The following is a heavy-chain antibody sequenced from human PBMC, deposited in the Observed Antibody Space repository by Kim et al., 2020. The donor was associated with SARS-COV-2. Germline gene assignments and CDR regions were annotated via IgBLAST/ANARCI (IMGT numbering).Heavy chain of an antibody. Sequence: SETLSLTCAVSGGSISSSNWWSWVRQPPGKVLEWIGEIYHSGNTNYNPSLKSRVTISVDKSKNQFSLKLSSVTAADTAVYYCARYYYGSGSYYIRSDDAFDIWGQGTMVTVSS. CDR2: IYHSGNT. D-gene: IGHD3-10*01. CDR3: ARYYYGSGSYYIRSDDAFDI. V-gene: IGHV4-4*02. J-gene: IGHJ3*02. CDR1: GGSISSSNW.